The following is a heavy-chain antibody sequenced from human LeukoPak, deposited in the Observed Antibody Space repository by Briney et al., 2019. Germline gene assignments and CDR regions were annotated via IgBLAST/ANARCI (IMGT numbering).Heavy chain of an antibody. CDR1: GFIFSDYY. J-gene: IGHJ5*02. Sequence: GGSLRLSCAASGFIFSDYYMSWIRQAPGKGLEWVSYISSSGSTMYYTDSVKGRFTISRDNSKNTLYVQMNSLRAEDTAVYYCAKGNYYDSSAYNWFDPWGQGTLVTVSS. CDR3: AKGNYYDSSAYNWFDP. D-gene: IGHD3-22*01. V-gene: IGHV3-11*04. CDR2: ISSSGSTM.